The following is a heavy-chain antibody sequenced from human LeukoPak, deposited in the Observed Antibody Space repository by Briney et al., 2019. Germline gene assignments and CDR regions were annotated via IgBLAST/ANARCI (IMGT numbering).Heavy chain of an antibody. D-gene: IGHD1-26*01. CDR2: FDPEDGET. CDR3: ATTKVGATGFDY. Sequence: ASVKVSCKASGYTFTSYYMHWVRQAPGQGLEWMGGFDPEDGETIYAQKFQGRVTMTEDTSTDTAYMELSSLRSEDTAVYYCATTKVGATGFDYWGQGTLVTVSS. CDR1: GYTFTSYY. V-gene: IGHV1-24*01. J-gene: IGHJ4*02.